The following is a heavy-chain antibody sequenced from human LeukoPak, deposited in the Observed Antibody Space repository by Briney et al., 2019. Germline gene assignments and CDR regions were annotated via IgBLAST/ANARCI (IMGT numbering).Heavy chain of an antibody. V-gene: IGHV3-23*01. CDR2: ISGSGGST. D-gene: IGHD3-10*01. CDR1: GFTFSSCG. Sequence: GGSLRLSCAASGFTFSSCGMSWVRQAPGNGLEWVSAISGSGGSTYYADSVKGRFTISRDNSKNTLYLQMNSLRAEDTAVYYCAKVLLWFGESSQDADYWGQGTLVTVSS. J-gene: IGHJ4*02. CDR3: AKVLLWFGESSQDADY.